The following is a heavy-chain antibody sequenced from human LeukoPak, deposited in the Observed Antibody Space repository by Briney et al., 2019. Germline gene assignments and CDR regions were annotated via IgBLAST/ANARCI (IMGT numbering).Heavy chain of an antibody. J-gene: IGHJ6*02. CDR3: ARYYDSSGYYYVGQYYYGMDV. Sequence: GASVKVSCKASGYTFTSYGISWVRQAPGQGLEWMGWISAYNGNTNYAQKLQGRVTMTTDTSTSTAYMELGSLRSDDTAVYYCARYYDSSGYYYVGQYYYGMDVWGQGTTVTVSS. V-gene: IGHV1-18*01. D-gene: IGHD3-22*01. CDR1: GYTFTSYG. CDR2: ISAYNGNT.